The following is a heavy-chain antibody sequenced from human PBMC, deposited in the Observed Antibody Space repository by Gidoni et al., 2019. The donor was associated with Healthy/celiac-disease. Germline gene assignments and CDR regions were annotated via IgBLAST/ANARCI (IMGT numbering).Heavy chain of an antibody. CDR1: GFTFSSYS. CDR3: ARAVRVFRYYYYYGMDV. CDR2: ISSSSSYI. V-gene: IGHV3-21*01. Sequence: EVQLVESGGGLVKPGGSLSLSCAASGFTFSSYSMNWVRRAPGKGLEWVSSISSSSSYIYYADSVKGRFTISRDNAKNSLYLQMNSLRAEDTAVYYCARAVRVFRYYYYYGMDVWGQGTTVTVSS. J-gene: IGHJ6*02.